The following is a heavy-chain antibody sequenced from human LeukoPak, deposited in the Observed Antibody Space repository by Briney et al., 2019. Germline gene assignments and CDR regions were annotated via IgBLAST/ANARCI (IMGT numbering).Heavy chain of an antibody. V-gene: IGHV3-21*01. CDR2: ISGSGSYI. CDR3: ARDIYYDSSGYYGSIY. J-gene: IGHJ4*02. D-gene: IGHD3-22*01. CDR1: GFTFKSYT. Sequence: GGSLRLSCAASGFTFKSYTMNWVRQAPGKGLEWVSSISGSGSYISQADSLKGRFAISRDNAKNSLYLQMNSLRAEDTAVYYCARDIYYDSSGYYGSIYWGQGTLVTVSS.